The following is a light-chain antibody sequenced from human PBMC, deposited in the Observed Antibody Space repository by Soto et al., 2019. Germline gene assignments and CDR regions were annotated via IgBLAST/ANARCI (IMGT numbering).Light chain of an antibody. CDR2: GAS. V-gene: IGKV3-20*01. CDR1: QSVSNY. CDR3: QQYGISPGFT. Sequence: EIVLTQSPATLSLSPGERATLSCRASQSVSNYLAWYQQKAGQAPRLLIYGASIRATGIPDRFSGSGSGADFTLTISRLEPEDFAVYYCQQYGISPGFTFGPGTKVDIK. J-gene: IGKJ3*01.